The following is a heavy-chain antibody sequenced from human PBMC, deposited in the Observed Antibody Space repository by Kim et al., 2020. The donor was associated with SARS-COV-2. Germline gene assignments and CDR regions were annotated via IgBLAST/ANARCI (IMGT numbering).Heavy chain of an antibody. CDR1: GYTFTSYG. D-gene: IGHD3-9*01. Sequence: ASVKVSCKASGYTFTSYGISWVRQAPGQGLEWMGWISAYNGNTNYAQKLQGRVTMTTDTSTSTAYMELRSLRSDDTAVYYCARDRSYYDILTGYYGDYYYYGMDVWGQGTTVTVSS. CDR2: ISAYNGNT. V-gene: IGHV1-18*01. CDR3: ARDRSYYDILTGYYGDYYYYGMDV. J-gene: IGHJ6*02.